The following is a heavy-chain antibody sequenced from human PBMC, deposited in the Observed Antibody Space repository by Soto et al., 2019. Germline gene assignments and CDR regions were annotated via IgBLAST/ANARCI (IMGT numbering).Heavy chain of an antibody. CDR3: ARAPVGLDTISYFDY. V-gene: IGHV4-59*04. J-gene: IGHJ4*02. Sequence: SEPLSLTCTVSGASVTGFHWAWLRRPPGKGLEWIGYIYNGGSTYYRPSLESRMHMSLDATRNHYSLRLTSVTAADTAVYFCARAPVGLDTISYFDYWGQGKLVTVSS. CDR2: IYNGGST. D-gene: IGHD3-3*01. CDR1: GASVTGFH.